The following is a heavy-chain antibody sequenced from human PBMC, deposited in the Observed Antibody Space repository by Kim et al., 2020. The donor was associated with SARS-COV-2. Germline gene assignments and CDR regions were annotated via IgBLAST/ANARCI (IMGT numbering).Heavy chain of an antibody. CDR3: AGHGGNYYYYGMDV. V-gene: IGHV3-30*02. J-gene: IGHJ6*02. Sequence: YADSVKGRFTISRDNSKNTLYLQMNSLRAEDTAVYYCAGHGGNYYYYGMDVWGQGTTVTVSS.